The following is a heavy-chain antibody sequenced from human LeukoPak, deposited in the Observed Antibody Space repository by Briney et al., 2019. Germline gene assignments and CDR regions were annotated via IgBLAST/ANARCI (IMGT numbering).Heavy chain of an antibody. CDR2: IYSSGDT. V-gene: IGHV4-59*12. CDR1: GGSISNYY. Sequence: SETLSLTCTVSGGSISNYYWSWIRQPPGMGLEWIGYIYSSGDTNYSPSLNSRVTISVDTSKNQFSLKLSSVTAADTAVYYCARVNIAAAGKTFDPWGQGTLVTVSS. CDR3: ARVNIAAAGKTFDP. J-gene: IGHJ5*02. D-gene: IGHD6-13*01.